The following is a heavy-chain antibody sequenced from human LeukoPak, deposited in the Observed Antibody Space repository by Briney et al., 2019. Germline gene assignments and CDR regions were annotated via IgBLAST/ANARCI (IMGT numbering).Heavy chain of an antibody. V-gene: IGHV4-39*01. CDR1: GGSISTSNYY. J-gene: IGHJ4*02. Sequence: KPSETLSLTCTVSGGSISTSNYYWGWIRQPPGKGLEWIGSIYYSGSTYYNPSLKSRVTISVDTSKNQFSLKLSSVTAADTAVYYCASLASIDSDYWGQGTLVTVSS. CDR2: IYYSGST. CDR3: ASLASIDSDY. D-gene: IGHD6-6*01.